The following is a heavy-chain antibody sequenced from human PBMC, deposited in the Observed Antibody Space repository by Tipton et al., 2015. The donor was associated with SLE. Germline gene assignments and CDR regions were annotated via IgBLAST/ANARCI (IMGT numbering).Heavy chain of an antibody. CDR2: IYYTGNT. Sequence: TLSLTCTVSGGSISSSSYYWGWIRQSPGKGLEWIGNIYYTGNTFYSPSLKSRVTISVDTSKNQFSLKLSSVTAADTAVYYCARDEYRYDGTGYHLLGHFDYWGQGTLVTVSS. CDR1: GGSISSSSYY. D-gene: IGHD3-22*01. J-gene: IGHJ4*02. CDR3: ARDEYRYDGTGYHLLGHFDY. V-gene: IGHV4-39*07.